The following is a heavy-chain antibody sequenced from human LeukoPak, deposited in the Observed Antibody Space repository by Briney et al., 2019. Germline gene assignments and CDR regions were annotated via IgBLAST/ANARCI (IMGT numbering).Heavy chain of an antibody. J-gene: IGHJ4*02. D-gene: IGHD6-19*01. V-gene: IGHV1-2*02. Sequence: ASVKVSCKASGYTFTGYYMHWVRQAPGQGLEWMGWINPNSGGTNYAQKFQGRVTMTRGTSISTAYMELSRLRSDDTAVYYCARMYSSGWYGFDYWGQGTLVTVSS. CDR2: INPNSGGT. CDR1: GYTFTGYY. CDR3: ARMYSSGWYGFDY.